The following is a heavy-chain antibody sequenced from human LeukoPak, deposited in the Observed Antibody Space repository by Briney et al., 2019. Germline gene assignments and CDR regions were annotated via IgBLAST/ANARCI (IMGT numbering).Heavy chain of an antibody. D-gene: IGHD3-3*01. Sequence: ASETLSLTCAVYGGSFSGYYWSWIRQPPGKGLEWIGEINHSGSTNYNPSLKSRVTISVDTSKNQFSLKVNSVTAADTAVYYCARGGTTIFGVVIPGYYYIDVWGEGTTVTVSS. CDR1: GGSFSGYY. CDR2: INHSGST. CDR3: ARGGTTIFGVVIPGYYYIDV. V-gene: IGHV4-34*01. J-gene: IGHJ6*03.